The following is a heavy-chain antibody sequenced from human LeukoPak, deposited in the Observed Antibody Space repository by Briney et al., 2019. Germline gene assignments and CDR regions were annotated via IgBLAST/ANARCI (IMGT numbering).Heavy chain of an antibody. Sequence: SETLSLTCALYGGSFNDYYWSWIRQPPGKGLEWIGYIYYSGSTYYNPSLKSRVTISVDTSKNQFSLKLSSVTAADTAVYYCARGFDSNGYYYVRRYFQHWGQGTLVTVSS. CDR3: ARGFDSNGYYYVRRYFQH. V-gene: IGHV4-34*01. D-gene: IGHD3-22*01. CDR2: IYYSGST. CDR1: GGSFNDYY. J-gene: IGHJ1*01.